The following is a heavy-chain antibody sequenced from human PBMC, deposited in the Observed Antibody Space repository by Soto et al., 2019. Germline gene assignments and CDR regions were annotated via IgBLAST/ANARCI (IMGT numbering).Heavy chain of an antibody. CDR2: IYYSGST. D-gene: IGHD4-17*01. V-gene: IGHV4-39*01. J-gene: IGHJ5*02. Sequence: QLQLQESGPGLVQPSETLSLTCTVSGVSISSSTYYWGWIRQPPGKGLEWIGSIYYSGSTYYNPSLKSRVSISVDTSKTQFSLKLSSVTAADTALYFCARHIGEYEGYWFDPWGQGTLVTVSS. CDR1: GVSISSSTYY. CDR3: ARHIGEYEGYWFDP.